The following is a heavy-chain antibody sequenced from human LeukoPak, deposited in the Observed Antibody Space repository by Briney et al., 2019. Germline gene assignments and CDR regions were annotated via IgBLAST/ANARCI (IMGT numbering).Heavy chain of an antibody. CDR1: GGSISDSY. CDR3: ARTGVAAAGPFFDY. D-gene: IGHD6-13*01. V-gene: IGHV4-30-2*01. Sequence: PSETLSLTCTVSGGSISDSYWSWIRQPPGKGLEWIGYIYHSGSTYYNPSLKSRVTISVDRSKNQFSLKLSSVTAADTAVYYCARTGVAAAGPFFDYWGQGTLVTVSS. CDR2: IYHSGST. J-gene: IGHJ4*02.